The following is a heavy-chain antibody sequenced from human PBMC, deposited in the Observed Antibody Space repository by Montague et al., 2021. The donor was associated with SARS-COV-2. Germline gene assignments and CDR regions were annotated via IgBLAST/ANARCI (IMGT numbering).Heavy chain of an antibody. J-gene: IGHJ5*02. CDR2: INHSGST. V-gene: IGHV4-34*01. D-gene: IGHD6-13*01. Sequence: SETLSLTCAVYGGSFSGYYWSWIRQPPGKGLERIGEINHSGSTNYNPSLKSRVTVSVDTSKNQFSLKLSSVTAADTAVYYCARAGYGSSGYGARNWFDPWGQGTLVTVSS. CDR3: ARAGYGSSGYGARNWFDP. CDR1: GGSFSGYY.